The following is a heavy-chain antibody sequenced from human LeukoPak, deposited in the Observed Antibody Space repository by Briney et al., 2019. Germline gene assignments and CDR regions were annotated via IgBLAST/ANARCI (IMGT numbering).Heavy chain of an antibody. J-gene: IGHJ4*02. V-gene: IGHV3-48*02. Sequence: PGGSLRLSCAASGFTFSSYRLSWVRQAPGKGLEWVSYISSSSSTIYHADSVKGRFTISRDNAKNSLYLQMNSLRDEDTAVYYCARDGRGEFDSWGQGTLVTVSS. CDR3: ARDGRGEFDS. CDR2: ISSSSSTI. CDR1: GFTFSSYR.